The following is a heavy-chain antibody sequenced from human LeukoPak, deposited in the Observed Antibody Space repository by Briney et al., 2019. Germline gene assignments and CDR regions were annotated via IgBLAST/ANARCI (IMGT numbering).Heavy chain of an antibody. D-gene: IGHD3-16*02. V-gene: IGHV4-4*07. CDR1: GAAISDYF. CDR3: ATTSYDYVWGSYRPLFDY. J-gene: IGHJ4*02. Sequence: SETLSLTCTVSGAAISDYFWSWIRQPAGKDLEWIGRISTTGSTYFNPSLQSRVRMSVDSSKTHFSLRLSSVTAADTAVYYCATTSYDYVWGSYRPLFDYWGQGTLVTVSS. CDR2: ISTTGST.